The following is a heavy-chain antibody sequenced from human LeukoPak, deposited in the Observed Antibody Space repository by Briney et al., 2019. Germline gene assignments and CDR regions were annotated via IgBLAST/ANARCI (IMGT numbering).Heavy chain of an antibody. D-gene: IGHD6-13*01. J-gene: IGHJ4*02. Sequence: ASVTVSCKASGYTFTSYDINWVRQATGQGLEWMGWMNPNSGNTGYAQKFQGRVTMTRNTSISTAYMELSSLRSEDTAVYYCARGGNFGYSSSWYDMVGDYWGQGTLVTVSS. CDR2: MNPNSGNT. CDR3: ARGGNFGYSSSWYDMVGDY. V-gene: IGHV1-8*01. CDR1: GYTFTSYD.